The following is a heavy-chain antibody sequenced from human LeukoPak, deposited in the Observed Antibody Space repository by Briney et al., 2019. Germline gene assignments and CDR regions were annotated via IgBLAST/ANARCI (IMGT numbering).Heavy chain of an antibody. J-gene: IGHJ4*02. Sequence: GGSLRLSCAASGFTFSDWYLSWIRQAPGKGLEWVSYIKSGTTSIYYADSVKGRFTISRDNSKNTLYLQMNSLRAEDTAVYYCAKEFALGYYDSSGHYFDYWGQGTLVTVSS. CDR2: IKSGTTSI. CDR1: GFTFSDWY. V-gene: IGHV3-11*04. CDR3: AKEFALGYYDSSGHYFDY. D-gene: IGHD3-22*01.